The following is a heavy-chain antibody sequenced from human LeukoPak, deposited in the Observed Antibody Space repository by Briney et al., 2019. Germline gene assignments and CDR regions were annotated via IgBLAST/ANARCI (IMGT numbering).Heavy chain of an antibody. D-gene: IGHD3-22*01. CDR2: IYHSGST. CDR1: GGAIHSGRHY. V-gene: IGHV4-31*03. CDR3: ASAVFYERSTYTSDAFDI. J-gene: IGHJ3*02. Sequence: SETLSLTCTVSGGAIHSGRHYWSWIRQHPGKGLEWIGFIYHSGSTYYNPSLRSRLTMSIDASKNQFSLKLSSVTAADTAIYYCASAVFYERSTYTSDAFDIWGQGTMVSVSS.